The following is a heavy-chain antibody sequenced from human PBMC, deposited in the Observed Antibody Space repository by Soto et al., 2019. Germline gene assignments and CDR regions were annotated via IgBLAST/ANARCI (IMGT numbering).Heavy chain of an antibody. D-gene: IGHD3-22*01. CDR3: ARSGYDSSGYYYDYFDY. CDR2: ISYDGSNK. CDR1: GFTFTTYT. V-gene: IGHV3-30-3*01. Sequence: GGSLRLSCAAPGFTFTTYTMHWVRQAPGKGLEWVAVISYDGSNKYYADSVKGRFTISRDNSKNTLYLQMNSLRAEDTAVYYCARSGYDSSGYYYDYFDYWGQGTLVTVSS. J-gene: IGHJ4*02.